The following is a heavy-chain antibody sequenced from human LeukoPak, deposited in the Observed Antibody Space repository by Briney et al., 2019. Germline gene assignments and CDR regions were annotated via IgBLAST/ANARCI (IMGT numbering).Heavy chain of an antibody. CDR3: ARHDSSGPYNAFDI. V-gene: IGHV4-39*01. D-gene: IGHD3-22*01. CDR2: IYYGGNT. J-gene: IGHJ3*02. Sequence: SETLSLTCTASGGSIRSSSYYWGWIRQPPGKGLEWIGSIYYGGNTYYNPSLKSRVTISADTSKNQFSLKLSSVTAADTAVYYCARHDSSGPYNAFDIWGQGTMVTVSS. CDR1: GGSIRSSSYY.